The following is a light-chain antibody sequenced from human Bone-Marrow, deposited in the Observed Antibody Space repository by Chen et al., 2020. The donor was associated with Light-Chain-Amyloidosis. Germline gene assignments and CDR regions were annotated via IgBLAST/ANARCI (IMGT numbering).Light chain of an antibody. J-gene: IGKJ3*01. V-gene: IGKV3-15*01. CDR1: QSISSSY. Sequence: EIVMTQSPATLSVSPGERATLSCRPSQSISSSYLAWYHQKPGQAPRFLIYSISTRATGVPARFSGSGSGTEFTLTISSLQSEDLGVYYCQQHHKWPITFGPGTRVDIK. CDR2: SIS. CDR3: QQHHKWPIT.